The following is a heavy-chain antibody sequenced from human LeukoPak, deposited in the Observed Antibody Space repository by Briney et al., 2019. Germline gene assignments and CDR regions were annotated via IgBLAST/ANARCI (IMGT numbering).Heavy chain of an antibody. CDR1: GGSISSGSYY. D-gene: IGHD1-26*01. V-gene: IGHV4-61*02. CDR2: IYTSGST. Sequence: PSETLSLTCTVSGGSISSGSYYWSWIRQPAGEGLEWIGRIYTSGSTNYNPSLKSRVTISVDTSKNQFSLKLSSVTAADTAVYYCARAPYSGYMDVWGKGTTVTISS. J-gene: IGHJ6*03. CDR3: ARAPYSGYMDV.